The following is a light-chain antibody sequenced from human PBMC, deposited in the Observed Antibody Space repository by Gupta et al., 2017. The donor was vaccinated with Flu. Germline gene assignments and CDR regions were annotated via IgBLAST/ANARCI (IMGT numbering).Light chain of an antibody. CDR2: YKSDSDK. Sequence: QAVLPQPSSLSASPGASASLTCTLRSGINVGTYRIYWYQQKPGCPPQYLLRYKSDSDKQQGSGVPSRFSGSKDASANAGILLISGLQAEDEADYYCMIWHSSAWVFGGGTKLTVL. CDR1: SGINVGTYR. J-gene: IGLJ3*02. CDR3: MIWHSSAWV. V-gene: IGLV5-45*02.